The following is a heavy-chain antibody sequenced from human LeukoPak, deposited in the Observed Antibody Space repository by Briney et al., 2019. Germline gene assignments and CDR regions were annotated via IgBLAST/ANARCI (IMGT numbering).Heavy chain of an antibody. CDR3: TRENRPFCPFAF. CDR2: IYYSGST. Sequence: KPSETLSLTCTVSGGSISNSYWSWIRQPPGKGLEWIGYIYYSGSTSYNPSLKSRVTISLDTSKNQFSLKLSSVTAADTALYYCTRENRPFCPFAFWGQGVMVTVSS. V-gene: IGHV4-59*01. J-gene: IGHJ4*02. D-gene: IGHD2/OR15-2a*01. CDR1: GGSISNSY.